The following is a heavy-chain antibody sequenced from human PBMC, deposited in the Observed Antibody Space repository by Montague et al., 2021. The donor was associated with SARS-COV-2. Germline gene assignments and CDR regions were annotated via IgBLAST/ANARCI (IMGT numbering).Heavy chain of an antibody. CDR1: GFSLSTSGMC. CDR2: IDWDDDK. J-gene: IGHJ4*02. Sequence: PALVKPTQTLILTCTFSGFSLSTSGMCVSWIRQPPGKALEWLARIDWDDDKYYSTSLKTRLTISKDTSKNQVVLTMTNMDPVDIATYYCARELGTVVTLDYWGQGTLVTVSS. V-gene: IGHV2-70*11. CDR3: ARELGTVVTLDY. D-gene: IGHD4-23*01.